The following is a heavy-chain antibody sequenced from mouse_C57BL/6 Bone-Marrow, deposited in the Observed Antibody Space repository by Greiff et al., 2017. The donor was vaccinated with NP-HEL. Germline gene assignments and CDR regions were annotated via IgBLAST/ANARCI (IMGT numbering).Heavy chain of an antibody. V-gene: IGHV5-17*01. D-gene: IGHD2-4*01. J-gene: IGHJ2*01. Sequence: EVMLVESGGGLVKPGGSLKLSCAASGFTFSDYGMHWVRQAPEKGLEWVAYISSGSSTIYYADTVKGRFTIARDNAKNTLFLQMTSLRSEDTAMYYCARPRLRRAWFDYWGQGTTLTVSS. CDR1: GFTFSDYG. CDR2: ISSGSSTI. CDR3: ARPRLRRAWFDY.